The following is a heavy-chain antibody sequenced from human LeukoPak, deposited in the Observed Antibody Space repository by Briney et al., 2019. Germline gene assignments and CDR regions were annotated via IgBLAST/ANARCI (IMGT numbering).Heavy chain of an antibody. V-gene: IGHV4-59*11. CDR3: ARLYDSSGYYHAYYFDY. D-gene: IGHD3-22*01. CDR2: IYYSGST. J-gene: IGHJ4*02. CDR1: GGSISSHY. Sequence: SETLSLTCTVSGGSISSHYWSWIRQPPGKGLEWIGYIYYSGSTNYNPSLKSRVTISVDTSKNQFSLKLSSVTAADTAVYYCARLYDSSGYYHAYYFDYWGQGTLVTVSS.